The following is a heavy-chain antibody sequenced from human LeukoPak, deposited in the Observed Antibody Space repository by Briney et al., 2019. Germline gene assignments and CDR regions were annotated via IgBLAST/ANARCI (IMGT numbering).Heavy chain of an antibody. J-gene: IGHJ5*02. CDR1: GGSFSTYY. Sequence: SETLSLTCAVYGGSFSTYYWSWIRQPPGKGLEWIGEINHSGSTNYNPSLKSQVTISVDTSKNQFSLKMSSVPAADTAVYYCASTGDSSSSNWFAPWGQGTLVTVSS. D-gene: IGHD6-13*01. V-gene: IGHV4-34*01. CDR3: ASTGDSSSSNWFAP. CDR2: INHSGST.